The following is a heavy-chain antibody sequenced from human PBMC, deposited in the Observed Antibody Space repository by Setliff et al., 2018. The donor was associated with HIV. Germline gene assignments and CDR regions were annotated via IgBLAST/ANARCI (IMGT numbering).Heavy chain of an antibody. CDR3: ARATESSYDLLTAFWFFDS. D-gene: IGHD3-9*01. V-gene: IGHV4-39*07. CDR1: GGSISSSSYY. J-gene: IGHJ4*02. Sequence: SETLSLTCTVSGGSISSSSYYWGWIRQPPGKGLEWIGSIYYSGRTYYNPSLKSRVTISVDTSKNQFSLKVASVTAADTALYFCARATESSYDLLTAFWFFDSWGQGTPVTVSS. CDR2: IYYSGRT.